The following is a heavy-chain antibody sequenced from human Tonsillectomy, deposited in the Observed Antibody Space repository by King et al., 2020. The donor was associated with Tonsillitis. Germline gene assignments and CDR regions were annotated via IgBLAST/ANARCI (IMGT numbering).Heavy chain of an antibody. J-gene: IGHJ4*02. CDR2: MSYDGSNK. Sequence: VQLVESGGGVVQPGRSLRLSCAASGFTFSSYAMHWVRQAPGKGLEWVAVMSYDGSNKYYADSVKGRFTISRDNSKNTLYLQMNSLRAEDTAVYYCARAPDSDGYILSDYWGQGTLVTVSS. CDR1: GFTFSSYA. CDR3: ARAPDSDGYILSDY. V-gene: IGHV3-30*01. D-gene: IGHD5-18*01.